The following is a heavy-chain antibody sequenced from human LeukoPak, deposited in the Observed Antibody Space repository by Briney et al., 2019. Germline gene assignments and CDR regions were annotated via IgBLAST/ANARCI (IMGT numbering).Heavy chain of an antibody. V-gene: IGHV4-4*07. D-gene: IGHD4-23*01. CDR1: GGSISSYY. Sequence: PSETLSLTCTVSGGSISSYYWSWIRQPPGKGLEWIGRIYTSGSTNYNPSLKSRVTISVDTSKNQFSLKLSSVTAADTAVYYCARDPAYGGNTPDAFDIWGQGTMVTVSS. CDR3: ARDPAYGGNTPDAFDI. J-gene: IGHJ3*02. CDR2: IYTSGST.